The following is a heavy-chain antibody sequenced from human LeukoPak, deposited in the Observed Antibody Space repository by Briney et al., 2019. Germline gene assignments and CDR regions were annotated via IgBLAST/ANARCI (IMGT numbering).Heavy chain of an antibody. CDR2: ISGSGGST. CDR1: GFTFGSYA. CDR3: ARQSSYYYDSSGNPRRKYFDY. V-gene: IGHV3-23*01. D-gene: IGHD3-22*01. J-gene: IGHJ4*02. Sequence: GGSLRLSCAASGFTFGSYAMSWVRQAPGKGLEWVSAISGSGGSTYYADSVKGRFTISRDNSKNTLYLQMNSLRAEDTAVYYCARQSSYYYDSSGNPRRKYFDYWGQGTLVTVSS.